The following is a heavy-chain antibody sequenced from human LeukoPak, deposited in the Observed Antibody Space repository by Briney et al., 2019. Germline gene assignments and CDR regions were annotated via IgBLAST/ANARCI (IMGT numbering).Heavy chain of an antibody. CDR2: ICGSGGCT. J-gene: IGHJ4*02. Sequence: AGGSLRLSCAASGFTFSSYSMNWVRQAPGKGLEWASAICGSGGCTYYADSVKGRFTISRDNSKDTLYLHMNSLGAEDTAVYYCAKHPYDSSGYYYFDYWGQGTLVTVSS. CDR1: GFTFSSYS. V-gene: IGHV3-23*01. CDR3: AKHPYDSSGYYYFDY. D-gene: IGHD3-22*01.